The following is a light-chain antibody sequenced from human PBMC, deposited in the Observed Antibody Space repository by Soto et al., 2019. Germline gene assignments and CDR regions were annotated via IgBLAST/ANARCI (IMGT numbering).Light chain of an antibody. J-gene: IGKJ5*01. CDR3: QQSYTTSIT. CDR1: QRISTY. CDR2: GAS. Sequence: EIQMTQSPSYLSTSVGDRVTITCRASQRISTYLNWYQQKPGKAPKLLIYGASTLQGGVPSRFSGSGSGTDFTLTISSLQPEDFATYYCQQSYTTSITFGQGTRLEN. V-gene: IGKV1-39*01.